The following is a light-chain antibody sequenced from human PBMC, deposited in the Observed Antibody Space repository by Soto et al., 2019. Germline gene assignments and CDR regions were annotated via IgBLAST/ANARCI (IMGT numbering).Light chain of an antibody. Sequence: QSVLTQSPSASASMGASVKLTCTLSSGHSSYAIAWHQQQPEKGPRFLMRVNSDGSHTKGDGIPDRFSGSSSGAERYLTISSLQSEDEADYYCQTWGADVPYVFGTGTKLTVL. V-gene: IGLV4-69*01. CDR2: VNSDGSH. CDR3: QTWGADVPYV. J-gene: IGLJ1*01. CDR1: SGHSSYA.